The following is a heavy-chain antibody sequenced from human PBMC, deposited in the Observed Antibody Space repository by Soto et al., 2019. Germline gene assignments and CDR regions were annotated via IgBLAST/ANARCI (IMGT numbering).Heavy chain of an antibody. CDR2: INAGNGNT. J-gene: IGHJ4*02. D-gene: IGHD2-21*02. V-gene: IGHV1-3*01. CDR3: AGSVVTAIHLFDY. Sequence: QVQLVQSGAEVKKPGASVKVSCKASGYTFTSYAMHWVRQAPGQRLEWMGWINAGNGNTKYSQKFQDRVTITRDTAARTAYMELSSPRSEATAVYYCAGSVVTAIHLFDYWGQGTLVTVSS. CDR1: GYTFTSYA.